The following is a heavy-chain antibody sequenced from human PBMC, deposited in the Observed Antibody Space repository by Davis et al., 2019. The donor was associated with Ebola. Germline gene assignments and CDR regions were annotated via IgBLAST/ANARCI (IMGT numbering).Heavy chain of an antibody. CDR3: AREELWFGELLFGWFDP. V-gene: IGHV3-7*03. D-gene: IGHD3-10*01. J-gene: IGHJ5*02. CDR2: IKQDGSEK. Sequence: GESLKISCAASGFTFSSYGMHWVRQAPGKGLEWVANIKQDGSEKYYVDSVKGRFTISRDNAKNSLYLQMNSLRAEDTAVYYCAREELWFGELLFGWFDPWGQGTLVTVSS. CDR1: GFTFSSYG.